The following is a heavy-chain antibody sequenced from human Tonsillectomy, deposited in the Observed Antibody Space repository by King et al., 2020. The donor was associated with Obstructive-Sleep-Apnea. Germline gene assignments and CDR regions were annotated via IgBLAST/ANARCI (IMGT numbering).Heavy chain of an antibody. Sequence: EVQLVESGGDLVQPGGSLRLSCAASGFTFSNYDMHWVRQAPGKGMEYVSAISSDGDRKYYVKSVKGRFPISRDNSKNMLYLQMGSLRAEDMAVYYCAREGLGVWGQGTTVTVSS. CDR1: GFTFSNYD. D-gene: IGHD5-12*01. J-gene: IGHJ6*02. CDR3: AREGLGV. CDR2: ISSDGDRK. V-gene: IGHV3-64*01.